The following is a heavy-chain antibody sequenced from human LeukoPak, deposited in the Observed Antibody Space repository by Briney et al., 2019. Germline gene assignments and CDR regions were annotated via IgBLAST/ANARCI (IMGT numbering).Heavy chain of an antibody. CDR1: GFTFSSYV. V-gene: IGHV3-23*01. CDR3: AKDLFSGAWYWRGFDY. J-gene: IGHJ4*02. D-gene: IGHD6-19*01. Sequence: PGGSLRLSCAASGFTFSSYVMSWVRQAPGKGLEWVSAISPNGDATYYADSAKGRFTISRDNSKNTLYLQMNSLRADDAAVYSYAKDLFSGAWYWRGFDYWGQGTLVTVSS. CDR2: ISPNGDAT.